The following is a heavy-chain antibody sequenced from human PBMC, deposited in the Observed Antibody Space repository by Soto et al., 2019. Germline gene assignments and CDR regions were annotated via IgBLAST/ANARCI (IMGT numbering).Heavy chain of an antibody. Sequence: GGSLRLSCAASGFTFSSYGMHWVRQAPGKGLEWVAVIWYDGSNKYYADSVKGRFTISRDNSKNTLYLQMNSLRAEDTAVYYCVRAITMVRGVIDYWGQGTLVTVSS. D-gene: IGHD3-10*01. J-gene: IGHJ4*02. CDR3: VRAITMVRGVIDY. CDR1: GFTFSSYG. CDR2: IWYDGSNK. V-gene: IGHV3-33*08.